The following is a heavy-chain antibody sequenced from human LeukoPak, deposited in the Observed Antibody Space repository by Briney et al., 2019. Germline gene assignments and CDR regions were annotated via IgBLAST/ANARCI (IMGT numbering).Heavy chain of an antibody. D-gene: IGHD3-22*01. CDR3: ATPAPSHYYDLRYYFDY. V-gene: IGHV1-24*01. CDR2: VDPEDDET. Sequence: ASVKVSCKVSGYTLTELSMHWVRQAPGKGLEWMGGVDPEDDETFYAQKFQGRVTMTEDTPTHTAYMELSSLRSEDTAVYYCATPAPSHYYDLRYYFDYWGQGTLVTVSS. CDR1: GYTLTELS. J-gene: IGHJ4*02.